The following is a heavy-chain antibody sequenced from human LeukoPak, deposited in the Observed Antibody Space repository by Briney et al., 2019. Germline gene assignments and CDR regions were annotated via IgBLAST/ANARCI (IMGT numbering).Heavy chain of an antibody. CDR2: IYYSGST. CDR1: GGSISSGDYY. D-gene: IGHD3-10*01. Sequence: SQTLSLTCTVSGGSISSGDYYWSWIRQPPGKGLEWIGYIYYSGSTYYNPSLKSRVTMSVDTSKNQFSLKLSSVTAADTAVYYCARTNPMVRGVIISPYYYYGMDVWGQGTTVTVSS. CDR3: ARTNPMVRGVIISPYYYYGMDV. J-gene: IGHJ6*02. V-gene: IGHV4-30-4*01.